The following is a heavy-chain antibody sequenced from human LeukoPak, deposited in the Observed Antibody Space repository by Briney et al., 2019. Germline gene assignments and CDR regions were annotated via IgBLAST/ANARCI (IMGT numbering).Heavy chain of an antibody. CDR2: IIPIFGTA. CDR3: ARTYCSSTSCANWFDP. Sequence: SVKVSCKASGGTFSSYAISWVRQAPGQGLEWMGGIIPIFGTANYAQKFQGRVTITADESTSTAYMELSRLRSDDTAVYYCARTYCSSTSCANWFDPWGQGTLVTVSS. J-gene: IGHJ5*02. V-gene: IGHV1-69*01. CDR1: GGTFSSYA. D-gene: IGHD2-2*01.